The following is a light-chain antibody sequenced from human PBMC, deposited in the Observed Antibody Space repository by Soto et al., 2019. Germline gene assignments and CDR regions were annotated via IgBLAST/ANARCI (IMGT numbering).Light chain of an antibody. J-gene: IGKJ1*01. Sequence: DIQMTQSPSSLSASVGDRVTITCLASQSISSWLAWYQQKPGKAPTLLIYKASTLKSAVPSRFSGSEPGPEYTLTISTLKYDHVATYFCKLYNTDSEAFGQVTKV. CDR1: QSISSW. CDR2: KAS. CDR3: KLYNTDSEA. V-gene: IGKV1-5*03.